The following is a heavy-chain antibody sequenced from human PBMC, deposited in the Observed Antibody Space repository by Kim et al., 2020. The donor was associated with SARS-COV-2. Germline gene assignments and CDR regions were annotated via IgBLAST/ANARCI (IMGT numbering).Heavy chain of an antibody. CDR3: ARESRSGDDFWSGSTLVTNDY. Sequence: ASVKVSCKASGYTFTSYAMHWVRQAPGQRLEWMGWINAGNGNTKYSQKFQGRVTITRDTSASTAYMELSSLRSEDTAVYYCARESRSGDDFWSGSTLVTNDYWGQGTLVTVSS. CDR1: GYTFTSYA. J-gene: IGHJ4*02. D-gene: IGHD3-3*01. V-gene: IGHV1-3*01. CDR2: INAGNGNT.